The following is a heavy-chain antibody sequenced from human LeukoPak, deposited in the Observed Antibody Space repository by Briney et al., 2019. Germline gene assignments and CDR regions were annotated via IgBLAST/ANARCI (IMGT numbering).Heavy chain of an antibody. V-gene: IGHV1-2*02. Sequence: ASVKVSCKASGYTFTGYYMHWVRQAPGQGLEWMGWINPNSGGTNYAQKFQGRVTMTRDTSISTAYMELSRLRSDDTAVYYCARRRHILHWFDPWGQGTLVTVSS. J-gene: IGHJ5*02. CDR3: ARRRHILHWFDP. CDR2: INPNSGGT. D-gene: IGHD2-21*01. CDR1: GYTFTGYY.